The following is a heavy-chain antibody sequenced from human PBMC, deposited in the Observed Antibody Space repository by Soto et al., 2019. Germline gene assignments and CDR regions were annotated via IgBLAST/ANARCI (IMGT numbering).Heavy chain of an antibody. V-gene: IGHV4-30-4*01. CDR1: GGSISSVDYY. J-gene: IGHJ4*02. D-gene: IGHD1-7*01. Sequence: NPSETLSLTCTVSGGSISSVDYYWSWIRQPPGKGLEWIGYIYYSGRTYYNPSLKSRVTISVDTSKNQFSLKLSSVTAADTALYYCARGITATALFDXWGQGSLVTVSX. CDR3: ARGITATALFDX. CDR2: IYYSGRT.